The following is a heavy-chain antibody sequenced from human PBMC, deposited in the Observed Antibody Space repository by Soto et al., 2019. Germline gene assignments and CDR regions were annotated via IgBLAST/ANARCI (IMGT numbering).Heavy chain of an antibody. J-gene: IGHJ5*02. D-gene: IGHD3-3*01. V-gene: IGHV3-33*03. CDR3: ARFTDWLLLES. CDR1: GFTFSRHG. Sequence: QVELVESGGGVVQPGRSLRLSCVGSGFTFSRHGMHWVRQAPGKGLEWLGFIWNDRSDTHYVESVRGRFTISRDNSRNTLYLLMNSLRIEDTAVYYCARFTDWLLLESWGQGTLVTVSS. CDR2: IWNDRSDT.